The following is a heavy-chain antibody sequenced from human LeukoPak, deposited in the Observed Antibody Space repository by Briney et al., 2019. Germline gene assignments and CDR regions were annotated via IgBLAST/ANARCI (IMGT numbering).Heavy chain of an antibody. D-gene: IGHD3-3*01. CDR3: ANSLMDDFWSGYYPFAY. CDR2: IWYDGSNK. CDR1: GFTFSSYA. J-gene: IGHJ4*02. Sequence: GGSLRLSCAASGFTFSSYAMHWVRQAPGKGLEWVAVIWYDGSNKYYADSVKGRFTISRDNSKNTLYLQMNSLRAEDTAVYYCANSLMDDFWSGYYPFAYWGQGTLVTVSS. V-gene: IGHV3-30*04.